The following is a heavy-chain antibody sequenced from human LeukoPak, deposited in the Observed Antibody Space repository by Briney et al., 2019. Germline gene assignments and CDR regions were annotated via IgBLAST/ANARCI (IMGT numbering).Heavy chain of an antibody. V-gene: IGHV3-74*01. Sequence: GSLRLSCAASAFTFSSYWMHWVRHTPEKGLVWVSRINSDGSSTSYADSVKGRFTISRDNAKNTLYLQMSSLRAEDTAVYYCGRVFRVVARAFDLWGQGTLVTVSS. CDR3: GRVFRVVARAFDL. J-gene: IGHJ3*01. CDR1: AFTFSSYW. D-gene: IGHD2-15*01. CDR2: INSDGSST.